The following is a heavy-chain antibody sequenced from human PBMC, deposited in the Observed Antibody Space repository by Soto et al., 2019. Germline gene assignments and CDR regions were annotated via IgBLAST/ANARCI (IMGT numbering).Heavy chain of an antibody. Sequence: GGSLRLSCAASGFTFSTYAMSWVRQAPGKGLEWVSSISSSSGGAYYSDSVKGRFTISRDNSNSTLYLQMNSLRADDTAVYYCAKRHYDGSGFGYWGQGTLVTVSS. J-gene: IGHJ4*02. CDR3: AKRHYDGSGFGY. V-gene: IGHV3-23*01. CDR2: ISSSSGGA. D-gene: IGHD3-22*01. CDR1: GFTFSTYA.